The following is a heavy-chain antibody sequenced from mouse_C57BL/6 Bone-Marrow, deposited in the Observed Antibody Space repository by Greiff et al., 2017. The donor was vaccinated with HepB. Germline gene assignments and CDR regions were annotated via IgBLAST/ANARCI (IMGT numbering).Heavy chain of an antibody. V-gene: IGHV5-17*01. D-gene: IGHD2-4*01. Sequence: DVMLVESGGGLVKPGGSLKLSCAASGFTFSDYGMHWVRQAPEKGLEWVAYISSGSSTIYYADTVKGRFTISRDNAKNTLFLQMTSLMSEDTAMYYCARVYYDYDGFYAMDYWGQGTSVTVSS. CDR3: ARVYYDYDGFYAMDY. CDR1: GFTFSDYG. CDR2: ISSGSSTI. J-gene: IGHJ4*01.